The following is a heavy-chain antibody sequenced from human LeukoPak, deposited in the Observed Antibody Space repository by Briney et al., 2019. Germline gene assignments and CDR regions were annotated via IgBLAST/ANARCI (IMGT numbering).Heavy chain of an antibody. CDR3: ARASDSSGYYAPQHYFDY. Sequence: ASVKVSCKASGYTFTSYGVSWVRQAPGQGLEWMGWISAYNGNTNYAQKLQGRVTMTRDTSTSTVYMELSSLRSEDTAVYYCARASDSSGYYAPQHYFDYWGQGTLVTVSS. D-gene: IGHD3-22*01. CDR1: GYTFTSYG. CDR2: ISAYNGNT. V-gene: IGHV1-18*01. J-gene: IGHJ4*02.